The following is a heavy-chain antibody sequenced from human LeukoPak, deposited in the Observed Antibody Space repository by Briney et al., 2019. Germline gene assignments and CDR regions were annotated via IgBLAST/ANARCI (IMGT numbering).Heavy chain of an antibody. V-gene: IGHV4-61*05. Sequence: SETLSLTCTVSGGSISSSSYYWGWIRQPPGKGLEWIGYIYYSGSTNYNPSLKSRVTISVDTSKNQFSLKLSSVTAADTAVYYCARGGYSGKVDYWGQGTLVTVSS. J-gene: IGHJ4*02. CDR1: GGSISSSSYY. D-gene: IGHD5-12*01. CDR3: ARGGYSGKVDY. CDR2: IYYSGST.